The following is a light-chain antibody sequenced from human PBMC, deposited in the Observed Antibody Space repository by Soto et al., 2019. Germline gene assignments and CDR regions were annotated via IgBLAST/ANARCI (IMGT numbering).Light chain of an antibody. J-gene: IGKJ4*01. CDR2: SAS. CDR1: EDIRTW. Sequence: DIQMTQSPSTLSASVGDRVTITCRASEDIRTWLAWYQQKPGKAPKLLIYSASSLETGVPSRFSGSGSGTDFTLTISSLQPDDFAAYFCQHYKSFSLTFGGGTKVDTK. CDR3: QHYKSFSLT. V-gene: IGKV1-5*03.